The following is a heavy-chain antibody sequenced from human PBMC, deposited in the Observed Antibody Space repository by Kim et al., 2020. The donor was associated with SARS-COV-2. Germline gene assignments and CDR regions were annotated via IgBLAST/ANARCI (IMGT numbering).Heavy chain of an antibody. D-gene: IGHD1-26*01. CDR2: ISSSSSYI. J-gene: IGHJ4*02. V-gene: IGHV3-21*01. CDR1: GFTFSSYS. Sequence: LSLTCAASGFTFSSYSMNWVRQAPGKGLEWVSSISSSSSYIYYADSVKGRFTISRDNAKNSLYLQMNSLRAEDTAVYYCARDSGSYESTFDYWGQGTLVTVSS. CDR3: ARDSGSYESTFDY.